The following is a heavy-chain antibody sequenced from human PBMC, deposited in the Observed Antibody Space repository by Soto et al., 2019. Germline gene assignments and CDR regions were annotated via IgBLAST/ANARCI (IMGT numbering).Heavy chain of an antibody. CDR1: GVTFSSYA. V-gene: IGHV1-69*13. J-gene: IGHJ5*02. CDR3: ASKGYCISTSCYGSFSWFDP. CDR2: IIPIFGTA. D-gene: IGHD2-2*01. Sequence: GASVKVSCKASGVTFSSYAISWVRQAPGQGLEWMGGIIPIFGTANYAQKFQGRVTITADESTSTAYMELSSLRSEDTAVYYCASKGYCISTSCYGSFSWFDPWGQGTLVTVSS.